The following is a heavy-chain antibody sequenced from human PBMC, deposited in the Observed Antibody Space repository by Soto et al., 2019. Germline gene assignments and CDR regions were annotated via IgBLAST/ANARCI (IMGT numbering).Heavy chain of an antibody. CDR1: GFTFSSYA. D-gene: IGHD3-22*01. CDR2: IKSKTDGGTT. V-gene: IGHV3-15*01. J-gene: IGHJ4*02. Sequence: PGGSLRLSCAASGFTFSSYAMSWVRQAPGKGLEWVGRIKSKTDGGTTDYAAPVKGRFTISRDDSKNTLYLQMNSLKTEDTAVYYCTTMYYYDSSGYYGLVDYWGQGTLVTVSS. CDR3: TTMYYYDSSGYYGLVDY.